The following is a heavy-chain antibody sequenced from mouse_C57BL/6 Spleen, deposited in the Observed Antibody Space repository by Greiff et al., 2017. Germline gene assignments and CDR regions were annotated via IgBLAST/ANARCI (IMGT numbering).Heavy chain of an antibody. CDR1: GYTFTDYE. V-gene: IGHV1-15*01. CDR2: IDPETGGT. Sequence: VQLQQSGAELVRPGASVTLSCKASGYTFTDYEMHWVKQTPVHGLEWIGAIDPETGGTAYNQKFKGKAILTADKSSSPASMELRSLTSEDSAVYYCTRRLNCDEKDYYFDYWGQGTTLTVSS. D-gene: IGHD4-1*02. CDR3: TRRLNCDEKDYYFDY. J-gene: IGHJ2*01.